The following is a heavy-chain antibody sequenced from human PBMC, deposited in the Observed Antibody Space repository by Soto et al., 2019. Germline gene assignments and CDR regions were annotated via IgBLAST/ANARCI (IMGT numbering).Heavy chain of an antibody. CDR3: ARGAGEVPAAIGMENEYYFDY. CDR2: IIPIFGTA. CDR1: GGTFSSYA. J-gene: IGHJ4*02. V-gene: IGHV1-69*13. D-gene: IGHD2-2*01. Sequence: ASVKVSCKASGGTFSSYAISWVRQAPGQGLEWMGGIIPIFGTANYAQKFQGRVTITADESTSTAYMELSSLRSEDTAVYYCARGAGEVPAAIGMENEYYFDYWGQGTLVTVSS.